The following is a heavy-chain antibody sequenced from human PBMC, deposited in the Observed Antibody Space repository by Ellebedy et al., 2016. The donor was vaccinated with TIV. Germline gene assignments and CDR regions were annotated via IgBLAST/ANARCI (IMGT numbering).Heavy chain of an antibody. CDR1: GFTFSRYW. Sequence: GESLKISCAASGFTFSRYWMHWVRQVPGKGLVWVSRINSDGSTTNYADSVKGRFTISRDNAKNALYLQMNSLRPEDSALYYCIKEKDPGGGFPWGQGTLVTVSS. D-gene: IGHD2-15*01. V-gene: IGHV3-74*01. CDR2: INSDGSTT. CDR3: IKEKDPGGGFP. J-gene: IGHJ5*02.